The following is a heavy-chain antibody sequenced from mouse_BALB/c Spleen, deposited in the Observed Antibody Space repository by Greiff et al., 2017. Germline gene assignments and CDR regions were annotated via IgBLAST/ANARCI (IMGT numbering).Heavy chain of an antibody. CDR1: GFHLTRYG. CDR2: IRGDGST. D-gene: IGHD2-2*01. V-gene: IGHV2-3*01. J-gene: IGHJ2*01. CDR3: ARFGYCFVY. Sequence: QVQLKQSGPRLVAPSQSLSITCTVSGFHLTRYGVSWVRQPPGRGLEWLGVIRGDGSTNYPSALISRLSISKDNSKNQDFLKLNSLQTDDTTTYYGARFGYCFVYWGQGTTLTVPS.